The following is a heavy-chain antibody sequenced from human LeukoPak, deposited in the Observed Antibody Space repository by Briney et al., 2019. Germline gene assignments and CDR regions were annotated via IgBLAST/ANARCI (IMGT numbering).Heavy chain of an antibody. CDR2: FDPEDGET. V-gene: IGHV1-24*01. CDR3: ATGNNWNDGSRPFDY. D-gene: IGHD1-1*01. CDR1: GYTLTELS. Sequence: ASVKVSCKVSGYTLTELSMHCVRQAPGKGLEWMGGFDPEDGETIYAQKFQGRVTMTEDTSTDTAYMELSSLRSEDTAVYYCATGNNWNDGSRPFDYWGQGTLVTVSS. J-gene: IGHJ4*02.